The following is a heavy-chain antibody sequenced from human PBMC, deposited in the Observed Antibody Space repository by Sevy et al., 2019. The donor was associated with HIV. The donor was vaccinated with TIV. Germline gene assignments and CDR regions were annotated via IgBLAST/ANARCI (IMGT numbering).Heavy chain of an antibody. CDR1: GISFTTSG. D-gene: IGHD1-1*01. CDR3: AKEITGYNGMDV. CDR2: ISYHGRDK. V-gene: IGHV3-30*18. Sequence: GGSLRLSCVVSGISFTTSGMHWVRQAPGKGLEWVAVISYHGRDKFYAESVKGRCTISRDSSKNMVYLQMNSLRAEDTAVYYCAKEITGYNGMDVWGQGTLVTVSS. J-gene: IGHJ6*02.